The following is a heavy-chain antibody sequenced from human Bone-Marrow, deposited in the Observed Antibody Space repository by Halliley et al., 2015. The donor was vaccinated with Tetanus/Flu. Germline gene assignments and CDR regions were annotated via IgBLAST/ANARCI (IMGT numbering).Heavy chain of an antibody. CDR2: IYYSGNT. D-gene: IGHD3-10*01. Sequence: TLSLTCTVSGGSISSYYWNWIRQSPGKGLEWIGYIYYSGNTNYNPSLKSRVTISVDTSNNQFSLNLSSVTAADTAVYYCAIQLYSSGGVDYWGQGTLVTVSS. CDR1: GGSISSYY. V-gene: IGHV4-59*01. J-gene: IGHJ4*02. CDR3: AIQLYSSGGVDY.